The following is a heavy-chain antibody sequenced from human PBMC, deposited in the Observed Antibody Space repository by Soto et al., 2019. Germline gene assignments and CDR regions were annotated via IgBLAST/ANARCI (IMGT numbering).Heavy chain of an antibody. CDR2: ISGSGGST. CDR1: GFTFSSYA. Sequence: GSLRLSCAASGFTFSSYAMSWVRQAPGKGLEWVSAISGSGGSTYYADSVKGRFTISRDNSKNTLYLQMNSLRAEDTAVYYCAKASLPYSSGWYNFDYWGQGTLVTVSS. J-gene: IGHJ4*02. CDR3: AKASLPYSSGWYNFDY. V-gene: IGHV3-23*01. D-gene: IGHD6-19*01.